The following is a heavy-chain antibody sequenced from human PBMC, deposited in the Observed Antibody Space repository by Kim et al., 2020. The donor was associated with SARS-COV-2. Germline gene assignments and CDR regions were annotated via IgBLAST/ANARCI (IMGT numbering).Heavy chain of an antibody. D-gene: IGHD3-16*01. Sequence: GNPTYAQGFTGRFVFSLDTSVSTAYLQISSLKAEDTAVYYCARGGAPDYWGQGTLVTVSS. V-gene: IGHV7-4-1*02. CDR3: ARGGAPDY. J-gene: IGHJ4*02. CDR2: GNP.